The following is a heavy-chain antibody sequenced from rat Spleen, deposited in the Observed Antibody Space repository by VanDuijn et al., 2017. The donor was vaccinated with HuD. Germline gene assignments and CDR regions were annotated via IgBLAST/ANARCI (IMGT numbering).Heavy chain of an antibody. CDR1: GFSLTSYG. CDR3: AGGLGARGDY. J-gene: IGHJ2*01. CDR2: IWGDGST. V-gene: IGHV2-77*01. Sequence: QVQMKETGPGLVQTTQTLSVTCTVSGFSLTSYGVHWVRQAPGKGLEWMGIIWGDGSTNYNSALKSRLSISRDTSKSQVFLTMDRRQTDDTAVYYGAGGLGARGDYWGQGVMVTVSS. D-gene: IGHD5-1*01.